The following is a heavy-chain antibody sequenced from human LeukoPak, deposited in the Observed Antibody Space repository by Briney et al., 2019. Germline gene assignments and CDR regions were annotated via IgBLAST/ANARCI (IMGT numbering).Heavy chain of an antibody. V-gene: IGHV1-69*05. CDR2: IIPIFGTA. D-gene: IGHD3-22*01. J-gene: IGHJ5*02. CDR3: ARGDPSPTYYYDSSGYFRWFDP. CDR1: GGTFSSYA. Sequence: ASVKVSCKASGGTFSSYAISWVRQAPGQGLEWMGGIIPIFGTANYAQKFQGRVTITTDESTSAAYTELSSLRSEDTAVYYCARGDPSPTYYYDSSGYFRWFDPWGQGTLVTVSS.